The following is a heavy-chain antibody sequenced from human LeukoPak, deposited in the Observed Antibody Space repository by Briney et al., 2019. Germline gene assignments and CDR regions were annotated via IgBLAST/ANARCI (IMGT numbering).Heavy chain of an antibody. Sequence: SETLSLTCTVSGGSISSSSYYWGWIRQPPGKGLEWIGSIYYSGSTYYNPSLKSRVTISVDTSKNQFSLKLSSVTAADTAVYYCARVGGQQLDYRVDVWGQGTTVTVSS. CDR2: IYYSGST. CDR3: ARVGGQQLDYRVDV. D-gene: IGHD6-13*01. J-gene: IGHJ6*02. V-gene: IGHV4-39*01. CDR1: GGSISSSSYY.